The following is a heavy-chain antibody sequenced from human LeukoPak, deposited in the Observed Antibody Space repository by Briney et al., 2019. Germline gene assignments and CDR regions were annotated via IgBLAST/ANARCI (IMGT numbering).Heavy chain of an antibody. V-gene: IGHV1-69*13. D-gene: IGHD3-3*01. CDR3: ARPSALAYYDFWSGYYQTPPFDY. CDR2: LIPIFGTA. CDR1: GGTFSSYA. Sequence: GASVKVSCKASGGTFSSYAISWVRQAPGQGLEWMGGLIPIFGTANYAQKFQGRVTITADESTSTAYMELSSLRSEDTAVYYCARPSALAYYDFWSGYYQTPPFDYWGQGTLVTVSS. J-gene: IGHJ4*02.